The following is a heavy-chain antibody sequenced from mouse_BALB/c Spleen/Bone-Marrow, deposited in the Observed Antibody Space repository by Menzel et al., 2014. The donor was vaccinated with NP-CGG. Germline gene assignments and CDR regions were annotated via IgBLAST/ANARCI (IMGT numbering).Heavy chain of an antibody. J-gene: IGHJ4*01. V-gene: IGHV3-8*02. D-gene: IGHD1-1*01. CDR2: ISYSGST. CDR1: GDSIXSGY. CDR3: ASLLRIYYAMDY. Sequence: EVKLMESGPSLVKPSQTLSLTCSVTGDSIXSGYWNWIRKFPGNKLEYMGYISYSGSTYYNPSLKSRISITRDTSKNQYYLQLNSVTTEDTATYYCASLLRIYYAMDYWGQGTSVTVSS.